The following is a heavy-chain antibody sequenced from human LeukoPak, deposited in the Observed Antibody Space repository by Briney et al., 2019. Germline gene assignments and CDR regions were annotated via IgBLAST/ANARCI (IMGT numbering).Heavy chain of an antibody. CDR1: GGSISGSSYY. V-gene: IGHV4-39*01. Sequence: SETLSLTCTVSGGSISGSSYYWGWIRQPPGKGLEWIGSIYYSGSTYYSPSLKSRVTISVDTSKNQFSLKLNSVTATDTAVYYCARLYGPWGQGTLVTVSS. J-gene: IGHJ4*02. CDR2: IYYSGST. D-gene: IGHD3-10*01. CDR3: ARLYGP.